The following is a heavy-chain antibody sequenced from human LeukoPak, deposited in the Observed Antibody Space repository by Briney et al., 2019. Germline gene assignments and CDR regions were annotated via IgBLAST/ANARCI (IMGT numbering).Heavy chain of an antibody. CDR1: GGTFSSYA. Sequence: SVKVSCKASGGTFSSYAISWVRQAPGQGLEWMGGIIPIFGTANYAQKFQGRVTITADESTSTAYMELSSLRSGDTAVYYCARYRLGWLDPWGQGTLVTVSS. J-gene: IGHJ5*02. V-gene: IGHV1-69*13. CDR3: ARYRLGWLDP. CDR2: IIPIFGTA. D-gene: IGHD1-26*01.